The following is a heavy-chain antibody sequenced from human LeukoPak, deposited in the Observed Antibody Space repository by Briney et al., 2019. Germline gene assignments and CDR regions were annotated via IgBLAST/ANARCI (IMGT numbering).Heavy chain of an antibody. Sequence: SETLSLTCAVYGGSFSGYYWSWIRQPPGKGLEWIGEINHSGSTNYNPSLKSRVTISVDTSKNQFSLKLSSVTAADTAVYYGARVDIFSYFRKFDPWGQGTLVTVSS. V-gene: IGHV4-34*01. D-gene: IGHD3-9*01. CDR3: ARVDIFSYFRKFDP. J-gene: IGHJ5*02. CDR1: GGSFSGYY. CDR2: INHSGST.